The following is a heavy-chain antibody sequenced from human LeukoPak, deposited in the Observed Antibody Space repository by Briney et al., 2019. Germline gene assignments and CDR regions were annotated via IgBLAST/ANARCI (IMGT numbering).Heavy chain of an antibody. CDR1: GGSISTYY. CDR3: ARGGYDSSGYEAYGFDI. D-gene: IGHD3-22*01. Sequence: SETLSLTCTVPGGSISTYYWSWIRQPPGKGLEWIGYFYYSGSSNYNPSLTSRVTISVDTSKNQFSLKLSSVTAADTAFYYCARGGYDSSGYEAYGFDIWGQGTMVSVSS. CDR2: FYYSGSS. V-gene: IGHV4-59*01. J-gene: IGHJ3*02.